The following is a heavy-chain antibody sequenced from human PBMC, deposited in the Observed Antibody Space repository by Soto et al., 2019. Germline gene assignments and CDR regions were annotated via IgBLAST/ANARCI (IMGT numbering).Heavy chain of an antibody. CDR1: GYTFTSYG. D-gene: IGHD1-26*01. CDR2: ISAYNGNT. CDR3: ARGIVGATFGGYYYYGMDV. Sequence: GASVKVSCKASGYTFTSYGISWVRQAPGQGLEWMGWISAYNGNTNYAQKLQGRVTMTTDTSTSTAYMELRSLRSDDTAVYYCARGIVGATFGGYYYYGMDVWGQGTTVTVSS. V-gene: IGHV1-18*01. J-gene: IGHJ6*02.